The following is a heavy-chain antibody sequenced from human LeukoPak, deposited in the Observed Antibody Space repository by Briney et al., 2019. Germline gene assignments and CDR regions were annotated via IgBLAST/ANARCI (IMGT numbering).Heavy chain of an antibody. D-gene: IGHD3-3*01. CDR3: VGSFIRFLDY. J-gene: IGHJ4*02. CDR1: GFRFSDYY. V-gene: IGHV4-39*01. CDR2: IYYSGST. Sequence: GSLRLSCAASGFRFSDYYMSWIRQPPGKGLEWIGSIYYSGSTYYNPSLKSRVTISVDTSKNQFSLKLSSVTAADTAVYYCVGSFIRFLDYWGQGTLVTVSS.